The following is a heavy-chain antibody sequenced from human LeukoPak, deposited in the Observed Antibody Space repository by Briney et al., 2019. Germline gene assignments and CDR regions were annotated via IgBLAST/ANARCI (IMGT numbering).Heavy chain of an antibody. CDR2: ISAYNGNT. CDR3: ARPFRPYYDFWSGYYTGGFDY. Sequence: GASVKVSCKASGGTFSSYAISWVRQAPGQGLEWMGWISAYNGNTNYAQKLQGRVTMTTDTSTSTAYMELRSLRSDDTAVYYCARPFRPYYDFWSGYYTGGFDYWGQGTLVTVSS. J-gene: IGHJ4*02. D-gene: IGHD3-3*01. V-gene: IGHV1-18*01. CDR1: GGTFSSYA.